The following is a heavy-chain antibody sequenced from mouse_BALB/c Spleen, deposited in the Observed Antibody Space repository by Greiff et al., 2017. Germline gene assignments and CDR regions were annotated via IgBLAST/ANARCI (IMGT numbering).Heavy chain of an antibody. Sequence: EVQRVESGGGLVQPGGSLTLSCAASGFTFSDYYMYWVRQTPGKRLEWVATIRDGGSYTYYPDSVTGRFTIYRDNAKNNLYLEMSSLKSEDTAMYYCARDAGNYALYYAMDYWGQGTSVTVSS. CDR1: GFTFSDYY. D-gene: IGHD2-1*01. V-gene: IGHV5-4*02. J-gene: IGHJ4*01. CDR2: IRDGGSYT. CDR3: ARDAGNYALYYAMDY.